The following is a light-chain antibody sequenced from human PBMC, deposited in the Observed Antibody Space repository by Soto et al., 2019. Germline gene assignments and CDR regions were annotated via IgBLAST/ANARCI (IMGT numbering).Light chain of an antibody. CDR3: QQRSNRDPFT. Sequence: EIVLTQSPATLSLSPGERATLSCRASQSVSSYLAWYQQKPGQAPRLLIYDASNRATGIPARFSGSGSGTDFTLTISSLEPEDFAVYYCQQRSNRDPFTFGPGTKVDIK. J-gene: IGKJ3*01. CDR1: QSVSSY. CDR2: DAS. V-gene: IGKV3-11*01.